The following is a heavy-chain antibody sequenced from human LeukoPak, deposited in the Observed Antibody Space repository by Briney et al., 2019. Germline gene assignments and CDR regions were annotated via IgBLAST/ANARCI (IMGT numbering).Heavy chain of an antibody. CDR3: ARDVGVGATYFDY. D-gene: IGHD1-26*01. Sequence: SVKVSCQASGGTFSSYAISWVRQAPGQGLEWMGGIIPIFGTANYAQKFQGRVTITADESTSTAYMELSSLRSEDTAVYYCARDVGVGATYFDYWGQGTLVTVSS. CDR1: GGTFSSYA. V-gene: IGHV1-69*13. J-gene: IGHJ4*02. CDR2: IIPIFGTA.